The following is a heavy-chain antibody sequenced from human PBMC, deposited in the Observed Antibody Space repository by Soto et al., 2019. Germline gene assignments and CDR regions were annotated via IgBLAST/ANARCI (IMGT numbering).Heavy chain of an antibody. Sequence: GGSRRLSCAASGFTFSSYAMSWVRQAPGKGLEWVSAISGSGGSTYYADSVKGRFTISRDNSKNTLYLQMNSLRAEDTAVYYCAKDSGMITFGGVIAPSARDAFDIWGQGTMVTVSS. CDR1: GFTFSSYA. D-gene: IGHD3-16*02. CDR3: AKDSGMITFGGVIAPSARDAFDI. CDR2: ISGSGGST. V-gene: IGHV3-23*01. J-gene: IGHJ3*02.